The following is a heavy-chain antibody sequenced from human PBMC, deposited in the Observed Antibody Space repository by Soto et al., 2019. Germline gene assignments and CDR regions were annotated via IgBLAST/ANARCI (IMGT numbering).Heavy chain of an antibody. V-gene: IGHV3-23*01. CDR2: ISDNGGST. CDR3: AKAPHIAAVKYYFDY. Sequence: GGSLRLSCAASEFTFSNYAMSWVRQAPGKGLEWVSSISDNGGSTYYADSVKGRFTISRDNSKNTLYLQMNSLRAEDTTVYYCAKAPHIAAVKYYFDYWGQGTLVTVSS. J-gene: IGHJ4*02. D-gene: IGHD6-13*01. CDR1: EFTFSNYA.